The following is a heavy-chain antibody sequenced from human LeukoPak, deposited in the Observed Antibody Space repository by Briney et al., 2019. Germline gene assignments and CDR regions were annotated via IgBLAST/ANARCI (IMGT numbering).Heavy chain of an antibody. V-gene: IGHV4-59*01. D-gene: IGHD6-13*01. CDR2: IYYSGSA. Sequence: SETLSLTCTVSGGSISSYYWSWIRQPPGKGLEWIGYIYYSGSANYNPSLKSRVTISVDTSKNQFSLKPSSVTAADTAVYYCARVYVSSSSWSFDYWGQGTLVTVSS. CDR1: GGSISSYY. J-gene: IGHJ4*02. CDR3: ARVYVSSSSWSFDY.